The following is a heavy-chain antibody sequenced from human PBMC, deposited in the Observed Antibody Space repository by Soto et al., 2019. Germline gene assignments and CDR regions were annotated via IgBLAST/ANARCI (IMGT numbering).Heavy chain of an antibody. CDR1: GYIFTAYS. Sequence: XSVKVSCKASGYIFTAYSMHWVRQAPGQGLEWLGWINPNSGDTIYAQKFQDRVTMTCDTSVSTAYLELSSLSSDDTALYYCAREASAVVSLDYWGQGTLVTVSS. CDR3: AREASAVVSLDY. CDR2: INPNSGDT. J-gene: IGHJ4*02. V-gene: IGHV1-2*02. D-gene: IGHD2-15*01.